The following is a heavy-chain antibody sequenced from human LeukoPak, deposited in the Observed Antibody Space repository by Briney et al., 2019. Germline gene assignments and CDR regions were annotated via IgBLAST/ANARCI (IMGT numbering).Heavy chain of an antibody. D-gene: IGHD3-10*01. CDR1: GFTFSSYD. J-gene: IGHJ4*02. CDR3: ARVILWFGEDVLDY. Sequence: GGSLRLSCVASGFTFSSYDMHWVRQAPGKGLEWVAVISYDGSNKYYADSVKGRFTISRDNSKNTLYLQMNSLRAEDTAVYYCARVILWFGEDVLDYWGQGTLVTVSS. V-gene: IGHV3-30*03. CDR2: ISYDGSNK.